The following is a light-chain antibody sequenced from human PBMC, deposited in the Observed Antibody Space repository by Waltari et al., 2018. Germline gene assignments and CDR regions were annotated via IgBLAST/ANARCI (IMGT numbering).Light chain of an antibody. CDR2: GAS. J-gene: IGKJ1*01. CDR1: QSVRSSY. Sequence: IVLTQSPGTLSLSPGERATLSCRVSQSVRSSYLAWYQQKPGQAPMVLFHGASNRATGTPDRFSGSGSGTVFTLTISRLEPEDFAVYYCQQYGSSPWTFGQGTKVEIK. CDR3: QQYGSSPWT. V-gene: IGKV3-20*01.